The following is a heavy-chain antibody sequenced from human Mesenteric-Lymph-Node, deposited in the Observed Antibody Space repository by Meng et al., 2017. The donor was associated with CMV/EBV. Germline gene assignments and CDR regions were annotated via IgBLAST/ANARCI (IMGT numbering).Heavy chain of an antibody. Sequence: KASGDTFRYAINWVRQATGQGLEWMGGIIPILGKATYAQRFQGRVTITADKSTNTAYMELSSLKSEDTAGYYCAGWRGVTATSWLDYWGQGTLVTVSS. J-gene: IGHJ4*02. CDR3: AGWRGVTATSWLDY. CDR2: IIPILGKA. V-gene: IGHV1-69*06. D-gene: IGHD2-21*02. CDR1: GDTFRYA.